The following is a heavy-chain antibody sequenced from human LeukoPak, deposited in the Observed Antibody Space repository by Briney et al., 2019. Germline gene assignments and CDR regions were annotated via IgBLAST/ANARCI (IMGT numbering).Heavy chain of an antibody. J-gene: IGHJ4*02. D-gene: IGHD6-13*01. Sequence: GGSLRLSCAASGFTFSSYGMHWVRQAPGKGLEWVAFIRYDGSNKYYADSVKGRFTISRDNSKNTLYLQMNSLRAEDTAVYYCAKCIAAAGDYYFDYWGQGTLATVSS. V-gene: IGHV3-30*02. CDR2: IRYDGSNK. CDR3: AKCIAAAGDYYFDY. CDR1: GFTFSSYG.